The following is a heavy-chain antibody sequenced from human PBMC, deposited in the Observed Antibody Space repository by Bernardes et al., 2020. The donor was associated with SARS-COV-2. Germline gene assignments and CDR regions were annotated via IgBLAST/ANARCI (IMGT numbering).Heavy chain of an antibody. CDR1: GFSLSTSGVG. CDR3: AHRLEGWQGPYFDY. J-gene: IGHJ4*02. CDR2: IYWDDDK. D-gene: IGHD2-15*01. Sequence: SGPTLVKPTQTLTLTCTFSGFSLSTSGVGVGWIRQPPGKALEWLALIYWDDDKRYSPSLKSRLTITKDPSKNQVVLTMTNMDPVDTATYYCAHRLEGWQGPYFDYWGQGTLVTVSS. V-gene: IGHV2-5*02.